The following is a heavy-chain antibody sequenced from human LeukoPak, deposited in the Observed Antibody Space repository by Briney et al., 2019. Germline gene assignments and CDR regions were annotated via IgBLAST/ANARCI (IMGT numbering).Heavy chain of an antibody. J-gene: IGHJ4*02. CDR2: IYYSGST. V-gene: IGHV4-30-4*08. CDR1: GGSISSGDYY. CDR3: ARGYCSSTSCYDPFDY. Sequence: PSQTLSLTCTVSGGSISSGDYYWSWIRQPPGKGLEWIGYIYYSGSTYYNPSLKSRVTISVDTSKNQFSLKLSSVTAADTAVYYCARGYCSSTSCYDPFDYWGQGTLVTVSS. D-gene: IGHD2-2*01.